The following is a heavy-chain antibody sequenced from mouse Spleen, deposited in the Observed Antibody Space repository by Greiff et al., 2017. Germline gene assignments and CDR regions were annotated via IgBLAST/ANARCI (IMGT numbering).Heavy chain of an antibody. D-gene: IGHD2-1*01. CDR2: ISYDGSN. J-gene: IGHJ3*01. V-gene: IGHV3-6*01. CDR1: GYSITSGYY. CDR3: ARDGNYGNYDGFAY. Sequence: DVKLVESGPGLVKPSQSLSLTCSVTGYSITSGYYWNWIRQFPGNKLEWMGYISYDGSNNYNPSLKNRISITRDTSKNQFFLKLNSVTTEDTATYYCARDGNYGNYDGFAYWGQGTLVTVSA.